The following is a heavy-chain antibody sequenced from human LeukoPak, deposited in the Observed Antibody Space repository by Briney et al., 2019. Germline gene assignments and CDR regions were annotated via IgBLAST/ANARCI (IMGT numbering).Heavy chain of an antibody. CDR2: ISGSGGST. CDR3: AKSYLWLVRTGFDY. D-gene: IGHD6-19*01. CDR1: GFTFSRYA. V-gene: IGHV3-23*01. Sequence: GGSLRLSCAASGFTFSRYAMSWVRQAPGKGLEWVSAISGSGGSTYYADSVKGRFTISRDNSKNTLYLQMNSLRAEDTAVYYCAKSYLWLVRTGFDYWGQGTLVTVSS. J-gene: IGHJ4*02.